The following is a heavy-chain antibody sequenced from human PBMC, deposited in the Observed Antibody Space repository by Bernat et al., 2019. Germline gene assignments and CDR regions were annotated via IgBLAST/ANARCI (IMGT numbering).Heavy chain of an antibody. CDR1: GFTFSSYA. D-gene: IGHD6-13*01. Sequence: EVQLVESGGGLVQPGGSLRFCCAASGFTFSSYALSWVRQAPGKGLEWVLAISGSGVSTYYADSVKGRFTITSDNAKNTLYLQMNSLRAANTAVYYYATTAYSRELDYWGQETLVTVSA. J-gene: IGHJ4*02. CDR2: ISGSGVST. V-gene: IGHV3-23*04. CDR3: ATTAYSRELDY.